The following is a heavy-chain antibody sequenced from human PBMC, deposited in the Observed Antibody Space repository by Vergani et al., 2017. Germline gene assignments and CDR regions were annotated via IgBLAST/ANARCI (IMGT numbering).Heavy chain of an antibody. J-gene: IGHJ4*02. CDR3: ARTESFILRYFHWAL. V-gene: IGHV4-31*03. CDR2: IYSTGST. D-gene: IGHD3-9*01. Sequence: QVQLQESGPGLVKPSQTLSLTCSVSGHSISSGVYYWNWIRQHPGKGLEWIGYIYSTGSTHHNPSLRRRINMSVDTSKNQFSLEVTSVTAADTAIYFCARTESFILRYFHWALWGQGTLVTVSS. CDR1: GHSISSGVYY.